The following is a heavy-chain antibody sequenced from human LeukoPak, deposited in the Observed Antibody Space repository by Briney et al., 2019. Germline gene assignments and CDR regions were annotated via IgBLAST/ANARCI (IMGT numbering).Heavy chain of an antibody. CDR2: INHSGST. CDR3: ARDIYGSGSLFDY. J-gene: IGHJ4*02. D-gene: IGHD3-10*01. Sequence: SETLSLTCAVYGGSFSGYYWSWIRQPPGKGLEWIGEINHSGSTNYNPSLKSRVTISVDTSKNQFSLKLSSVTAADTAVYYCARDIYGSGSLFDYWGQGTLVTVSS. V-gene: IGHV4-34*01. CDR1: GGSFSGYY.